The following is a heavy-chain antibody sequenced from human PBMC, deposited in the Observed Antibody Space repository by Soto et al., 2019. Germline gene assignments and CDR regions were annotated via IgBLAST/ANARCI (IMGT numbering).Heavy chain of an antibody. D-gene: IGHD3-16*02. Sequence: PGGSLRLSCSASGFTFSSYGMHWVRQAPGKGLEWVAVISYDGNNKYYADSVKGRFTISRDNSKNTLYLQMNSLRAEDTAVYYCARVIAIFTGVDYYGMDVWGQGTTVTVSS. CDR1: GFTFSSYG. CDR3: ARVIAIFTGVDYYGMDV. V-gene: IGHV3-30-3*01. J-gene: IGHJ6*02. CDR2: ISYDGNNK.